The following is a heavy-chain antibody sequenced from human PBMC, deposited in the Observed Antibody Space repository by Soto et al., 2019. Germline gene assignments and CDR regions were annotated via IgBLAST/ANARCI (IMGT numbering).Heavy chain of an antibody. J-gene: IGHJ4*02. Sequence: GGSLRLSCAASGFTFTSYAMSWVRQAPGKGLEWGSHISGTGSSTYYADSVKGRFTISRDSSRNTLYLQMSSLTVDDTAVYFCAKTLRSNLTPFAYWGLGTLVTLSS. CDR2: ISGTGSST. CDR1: GFTFTSYA. CDR3: AKTLRSNLTPFAY. V-gene: IGHV3-23*01. D-gene: IGHD1-1*01.